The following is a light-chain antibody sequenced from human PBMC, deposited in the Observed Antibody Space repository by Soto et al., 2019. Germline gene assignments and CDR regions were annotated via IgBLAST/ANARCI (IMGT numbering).Light chain of an antibody. Sequence: EIVLTQSPATLSSSPGETATLSCRTSQYVGTRLAWYQHKPGQAPRLLIYYTSNRATGVPARFSGSGSGTGFTLTISSLAPEDFAIYYCHQRQSWPRTFGQGTNV. CDR1: QYVGTR. CDR2: YTS. J-gene: IGKJ1*01. V-gene: IGKV3-11*01. CDR3: HQRQSWPRT.